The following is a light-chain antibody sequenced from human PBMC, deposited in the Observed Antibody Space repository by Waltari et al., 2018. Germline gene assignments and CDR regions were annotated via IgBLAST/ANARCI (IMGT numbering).Light chain of an antibody. CDR1: QDISKY. J-gene: IGKJ2*01. CDR3: QQYDNLPPL. V-gene: IGKV1-33*01. CDR2: DAS. Sequence: DIQMTQSPSPLSASVGDRVTITCQASQDISKYLNWYQQKPGKAPKPLIYDASNLETGGPSRFSGSGSGTDFTFTISSLQPEDIATYYCQQYDNLPPLFGQGTKLEIK.